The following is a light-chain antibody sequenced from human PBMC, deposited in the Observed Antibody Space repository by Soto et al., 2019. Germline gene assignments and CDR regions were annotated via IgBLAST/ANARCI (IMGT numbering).Light chain of an antibody. Sequence: QYALTQPPSASLSPGQSVTISCIGTSSDVGAYNYVSWYQQHPGKVPKLMIYEVSKRPSGVPDRFSASKSGNTASLTVSGLQAEDEADYYCSSHGGSNNFYVFGTGTKVTVL. CDR2: EVS. V-gene: IGLV2-8*01. CDR3: SSHGGSNNFYV. CDR1: SSDVGAYNY. J-gene: IGLJ1*01.